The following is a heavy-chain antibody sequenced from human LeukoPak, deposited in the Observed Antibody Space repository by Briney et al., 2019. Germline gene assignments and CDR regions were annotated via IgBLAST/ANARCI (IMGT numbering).Heavy chain of an antibody. Sequence: GGSLRLSCAASGFTVSSNEMSWVRQAPGKGLEWVSSISGGSTYYADSRKGRFTISRDNAKNSLYLQMNSLRAEDTAVYYCAREDFDSWTGYFRFRGATWFDPWGQGTLVTVSS. CDR1: GFTVSSNE. V-gene: IGHV3-38-3*01. D-gene: IGHD3/OR15-3a*01. CDR2: ISGGST. CDR3: AREDFDSWTGYFRFRGATWFDP. J-gene: IGHJ5*02.